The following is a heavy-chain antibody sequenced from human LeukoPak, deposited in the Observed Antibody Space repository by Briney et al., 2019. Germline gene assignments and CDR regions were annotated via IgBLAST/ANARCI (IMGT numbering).Heavy chain of an antibody. CDR1: GYSISSGYY. D-gene: IGHD3-10*01. V-gene: IGHV4-38-2*02. CDR3: AREEVGFGVDY. J-gene: IGHJ4*02. CDR2: IYHSGST. Sequence: PSETLSLTCTVSGYSISSGYYWGWIRQPPGKGLAWIGSIYHSGSTYYNPSLKSRVTISVDTSKNQFSLKLSSVTAADTAVYYCAREEVGFGVDYWGQGTLVTVSS.